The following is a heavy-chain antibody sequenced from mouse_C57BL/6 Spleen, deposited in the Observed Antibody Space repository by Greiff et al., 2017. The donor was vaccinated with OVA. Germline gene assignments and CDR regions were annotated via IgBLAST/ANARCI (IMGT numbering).Heavy chain of an antibody. CDR1: GYTFTSYW. CDR3: ARRGYGSSYGNFDD. V-gene: IGHV1-64*01. J-gene: IGHJ2*01. D-gene: IGHD1-1*01. CDR2: IHPNSGST. Sequence: QVQLQQPGADLVKPGASVKLSCKASGYTFTSYWMPWVKQRPGQGLEWIGMIHPNSGSTNYNEKFKSKATLTVDKSSSTAYMQLSSLTSEDSAVYYCARRGYGSSYGNFDDWGQGTTLTVSS.